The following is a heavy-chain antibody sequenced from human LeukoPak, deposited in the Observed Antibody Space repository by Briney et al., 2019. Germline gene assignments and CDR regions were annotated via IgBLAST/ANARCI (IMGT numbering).Heavy chain of an antibody. Sequence: ASVKVSCKASGYSFTAYYMHWVRQAPGKGLEWMGGFDPEDGETIYAQKFQGRVTMTEDTSTDTAYMELSSLRSEDTAVYYCATAKYRSGWYGALDIWGQGTMVTVSS. V-gene: IGHV1-24*01. J-gene: IGHJ3*02. CDR3: ATAKYRSGWYGALDI. D-gene: IGHD6-19*01. CDR2: FDPEDGET. CDR1: GYSFTAYY.